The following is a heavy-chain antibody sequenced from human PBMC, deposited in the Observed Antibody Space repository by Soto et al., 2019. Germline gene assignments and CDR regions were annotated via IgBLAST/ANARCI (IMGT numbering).Heavy chain of an antibody. CDR1: GGTFSSYA. J-gene: IGHJ2*01. CDR2: IIPIFGTA. Sequence: SVKVSCKASGGTFSSYAISWVRQAPGQGLEWMGGIIPIFGTANYAQKFQGRVTITADESTSTAYMELSSLRSEDTAVYYCARRGEVTAYWYFDLWGRGTLVTVSS. V-gene: IGHV1-69*13. D-gene: IGHD3-16*01. CDR3: ARRGEVTAYWYFDL.